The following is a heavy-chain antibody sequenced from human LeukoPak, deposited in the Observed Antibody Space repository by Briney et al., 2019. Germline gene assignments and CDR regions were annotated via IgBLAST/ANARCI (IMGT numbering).Heavy chain of an antibody. D-gene: IGHD6-6*01. V-gene: IGHV4-61*02. CDR2: IYTSGST. Sequence: PSETLSLTCTVSGGSISSGSYYWSWIRQPAGKGLEWIGRIYTSGSTNYNPSLKSRVTISVDTSKNQFSLKLSSVTAADTAVYYCASSSSDLDFDYWGQGTLVTVSS. J-gene: IGHJ4*02. CDR1: GGSISSGSYY. CDR3: ASSSSDLDFDY.